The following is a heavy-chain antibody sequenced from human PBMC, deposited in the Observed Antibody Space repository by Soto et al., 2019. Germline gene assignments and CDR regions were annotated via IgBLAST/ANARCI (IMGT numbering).Heavy chain of an antibody. CDR2: IYYSGRT. CDR1: GGSVSSGSYY. Sequence: SETLSLTCSVSGGSVSSGSYYWSWIRQPPGKGLEWIGYIYYSGRTNYNPSLKSRVTISVDTSKNQLSMKRCFLTAADTAVYYCARCYDFWSGQDPYYYYYGMDVGSQGTTVTVSS. D-gene: IGHD3-3*01. V-gene: IGHV4-61*01. J-gene: IGHJ6*02. CDR3: ARCYDFWSGQDPYYYYYGMDV.